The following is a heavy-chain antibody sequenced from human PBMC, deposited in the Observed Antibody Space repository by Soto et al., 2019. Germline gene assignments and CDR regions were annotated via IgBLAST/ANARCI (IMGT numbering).Heavy chain of an antibody. V-gene: IGHV3-48*02. J-gene: IGHJ1*01. D-gene: IGHD4-17*01. CDR1: GFTFSSYS. CDR2: ISSSSSTI. Sequence: GGSLRLSCAASGFTFSSYSMDWVLQAPGKGLEWVSYISSSSSTIYYADSVKGRFTISRDNAKNSLYLQMNSLRDEDTAVYYCARDQGLPEYFQHWGQGTLVTVYS. CDR3: ARDQGLPEYFQH.